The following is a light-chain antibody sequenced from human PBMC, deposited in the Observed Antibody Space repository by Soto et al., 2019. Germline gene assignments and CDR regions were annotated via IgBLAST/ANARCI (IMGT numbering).Light chain of an antibody. J-gene: IGKJ4*01. CDR3: QQYNYWPPLT. V-gene: IGKV3-20*01. CDR1: QSVSSSY. Sequence: EIVLTQSPGTLSLSPGERATLSCRASQSVSSSYLAWYQQKPGQAPRLLIYGASSRATGIPDRFSGSGSGTDFTLTISRLEPEDFALYYCQQYNYWPPLTFGGGTKVEIK. CDR2: GAS.